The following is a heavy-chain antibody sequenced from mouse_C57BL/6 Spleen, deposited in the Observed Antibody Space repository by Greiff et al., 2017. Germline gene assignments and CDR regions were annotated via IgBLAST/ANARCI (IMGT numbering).Heavy chain of an antibody. Sequence: VQLQQPGAELVRPGSSVKLSCKASGYTFTSYWMPWVKQRPIQGLEWIGNIDPSDSETHYNKKFKDKATLTVDKSSSTAYLQLSRLPSEDSAYYYCSRRNYGSSDYFDYWGQGTTLTVSS. CDR3: SRRNYGSSDYFDY. CDR1: GYTFTSYW. J-gene: IGHJ2*01. V-gene: IGHV1-52*01. D-gene: IGHD1-1*01. CDR2: IDPSDSET.